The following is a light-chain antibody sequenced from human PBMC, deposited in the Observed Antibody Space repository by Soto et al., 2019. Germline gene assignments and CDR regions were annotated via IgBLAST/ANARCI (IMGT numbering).Light chain of an antibody. Sequence: DIQLTQSPSFLSASVGDRVTITCRASQGLTSYLAWYQQKPGKAPKLLIYAASTLQSGDPSRFSGNASGTEFTLTTSTLQPEDFATYYCQQLKSYQLTFGGGTKVEIK. CDR1: QGLTSY. V-gene: IGKV1-9*01. J-gene: IGKJ4*01. CDR3: QQLKSYQLT. CDR2: AAS.